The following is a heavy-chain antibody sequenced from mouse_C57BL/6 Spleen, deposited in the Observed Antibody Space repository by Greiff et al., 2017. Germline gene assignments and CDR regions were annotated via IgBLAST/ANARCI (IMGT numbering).Heavy chain of an antibody. CDR2: IYPGSGST. CDR1: GYTFTSYW. Sequence: QVQLQQPGAELVKPGASVKMSCKASGYTFTSYWITWVKQRPGQGLEWIGDIYPGSGSTNYNEKFKSKAKLTVDTSSSTAYMQLSSLTSEDSAVYYCARGTWSNPGPWFAYWGQGTLVTVSA. J-gene: IGHJ3*01. V-gene: IGHV1-55*01. D-gene: IGHD2-5*01. CDR3: ARGTWSNPGPWFAY.